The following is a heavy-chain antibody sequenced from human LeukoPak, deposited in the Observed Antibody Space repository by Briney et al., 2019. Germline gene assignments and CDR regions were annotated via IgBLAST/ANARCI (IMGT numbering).Heavy chain of an antibody. V-gene: IGHV3-53*01. CDR2: IYSGGST. Sequence: GGSLRLSCAASGLTVSSNYMSWVRQAPGKGLECVTVIYSGGSTYYADSVKGRFTISRDNSKNTLYLQMNSLRAEDTAMYHCASQLFPNGMDVWGQGTTVTVSS. CDR1: GLTVSSNY. D-gene: IGHD2-2*01. CDR3: ASQLFPNGMDV. J-gene: IGHJ6*02.